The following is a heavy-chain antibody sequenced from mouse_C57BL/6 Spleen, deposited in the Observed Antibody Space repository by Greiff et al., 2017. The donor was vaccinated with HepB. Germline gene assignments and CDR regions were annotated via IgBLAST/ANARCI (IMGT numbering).Heavy chain of an antibody. J-gene: IGHJ4*01. CDR1: GYTFTGYW. V-gene: IGHV1-9*01. CDR3: ERRDRVVDLYDMDY. Sequence: VQLQQSGAELMKPGASVKLSCKATGYTFTGYWIVWVKQMPGHGLEWIGDILPGSGSTNYNEKFKGKATFTADTSSNSVYMQLSSLTTEDSAIYYCERRDRVVDLYDMDYWGQGTSVTVSS. D-gene: IGHD1-1*01. CDR2: ILPGSGST.